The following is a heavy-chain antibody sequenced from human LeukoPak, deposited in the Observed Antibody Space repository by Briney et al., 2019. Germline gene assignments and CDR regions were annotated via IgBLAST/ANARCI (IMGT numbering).Heavy chain of an antibody. Sequence: GGSLRLSCAASGFTFRSYGMHWVRQSPGKGLVWVSRFNSDGSNTRYADSVKGRFTISRDNAKNTMYLQMNSLRAEDTAVYYCARDGTLAEFDYWGQGTLVTVSS. J-gene: IGHJ4*02. CDR2: FNSDGSNT. V-gene: IGHV3-74*01. CDR1: GFTFRSYG. D-gene: IGHD6-19*01. CDR3: ARDGTLAEFDY.